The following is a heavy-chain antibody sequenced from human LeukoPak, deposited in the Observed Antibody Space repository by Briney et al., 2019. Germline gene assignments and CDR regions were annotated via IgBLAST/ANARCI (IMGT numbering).Heavy chain of an antibody. CDR1: GFTFSSYS. J-gene: IGHJ4*02. CDR2: IISSSSTI. CDR3: ARSDYDVPKPADY. D-gene: IGHD3-22*01. V-gene: IGHV3-48*04. Sequence: PGGSLRLSCAASGFTFSSYSMKWVRQAPGKGLEWVSYIISSSSTIYYADSVKGRFTIYRHNAKNSLYLQMNSLRAEDTAVYYCARSDYDVPKPADYWGQGTLLTVSS.